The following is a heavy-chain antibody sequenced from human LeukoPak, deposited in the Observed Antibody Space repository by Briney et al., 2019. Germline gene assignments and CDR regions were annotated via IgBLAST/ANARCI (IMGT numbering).Heavy chain of an antibody. CDR1: GGSLSGYY. J-gene: IGHJ4*02. D-gene: IGHD4-11*01. CDR2: INHSGST. CDR3: ARGRLRLQPLDY. Sequence: SETLSLTCAVYGGSLSGYYWSLIRQPPGKGLEWIGEINHSGSTNYNPSLKSRVTISVDTSKNQFSLKLSSVTAADTAVYYCARGRLRLQPLDYWGQGTRVTVSS. V-gene: IGHV4-34*01.